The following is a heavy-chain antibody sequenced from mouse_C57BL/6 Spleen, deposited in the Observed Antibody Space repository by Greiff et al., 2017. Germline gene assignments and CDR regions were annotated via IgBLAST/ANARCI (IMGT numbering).Heavy chain of an antibody. CDR1: GFTFSDYG. J-gene: IGHJ1*03. CDR2: ISSGSSTI. Sequence: EVKLMESGGGLVKPGGSLKLSCAASGFTFSDYGMHWVRQAPEKGLEWVAYISSGSSTIYYANTVKGRFTISKDNAKTTLFMQMTSLRTEDTAMYYCAMPPYGDNWYFDVWGTGTTVTVSS. CDR3: AMPPYGDNWYFDV. V-gene: IGHV5-17*01. D-gene: IGHD2-13*01.